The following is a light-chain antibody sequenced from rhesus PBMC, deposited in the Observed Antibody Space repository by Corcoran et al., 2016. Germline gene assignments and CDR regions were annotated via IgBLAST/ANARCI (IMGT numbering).Light chain of an antibody. V-gene: IGKV3-40*03. Sequence: EIVMTQSPATLSLSPGETATLSCRASESVGSYLAWYQQKPGQAPKLLVHSAYFRATGIPDRCSGSGCRTEFTLTMSSLEPEDVGVYHCQQYNDLLRTFGQGTRVEIK. CDR1: ESVGSY. J-gene: IGKJ1*01. CDR3: QQYNDLLRT. CDR2: SAY.